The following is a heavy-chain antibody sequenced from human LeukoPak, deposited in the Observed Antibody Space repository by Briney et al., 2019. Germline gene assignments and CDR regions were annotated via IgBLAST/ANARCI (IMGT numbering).Heavy chain of an antibody. J-gene: IGHJ5*02. V-gene: IGHV4-59*01. Sequence: SETLSLTCTVSGGSISSYYWSWMRQPPGKGLEWVGYIYYSGNTNYNPSLKSRVTISVDTSKNQLSLKLSSVTAADTAVYYCARGGYSYGYLNWFDPWGQGTLVTVSS. CDR1: GGSISSYY. CDR2: IYYSGNT. D-gene: IGHD5-18*01. CDR3: ARGGYSYGYLNWFDP.